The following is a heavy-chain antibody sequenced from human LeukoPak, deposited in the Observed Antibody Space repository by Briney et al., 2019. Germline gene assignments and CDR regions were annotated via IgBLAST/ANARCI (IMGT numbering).Heavy chain of an antibody. V-gene: IGHV1-8*01. Sequence: ASVKVSCKASGYTFTSYDINWVRQATGQGLEWMGWMNPNSGNTGYAQKFQGRVTITRNTSISTAYMELSSLRSEDTAVYYCARPSSYGGNSVFDYWGQGTLVTVSS. CDR3: ARPSSYGGNSVFDY. CDR1: GYTFTSYD. CDR2: MNPNSGNT. J-gene: IGHJ4*02. D-gene: IGHD4-23*01.